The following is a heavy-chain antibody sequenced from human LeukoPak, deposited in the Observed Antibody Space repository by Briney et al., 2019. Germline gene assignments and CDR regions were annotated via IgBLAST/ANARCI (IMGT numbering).Heavy chain of an antibody. D-gene: IGHD1-26*01. V-gene: IGHV1-69*01. CDR3: ARGRLTSGSSLLFDY. Sequence: SVKVSCKASVGTFSIYAISWVRQAPGQGLEWMGGIIPIFGTANYAQKFQGRVTITADESTSTAYMELSSLRSEDTAVYYCARGRLTSGSSLLFDYWGQGTLVTVSS. J-gene: IGHJ4*02. CDR2: IIPIFGTA. CDR1: VGTFSIYA.